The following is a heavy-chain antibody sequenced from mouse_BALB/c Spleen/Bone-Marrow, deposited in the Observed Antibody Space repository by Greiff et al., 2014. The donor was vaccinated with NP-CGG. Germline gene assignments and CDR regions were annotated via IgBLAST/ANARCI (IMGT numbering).Heavy chain of an antibody. J-gene: IGHJ3*01. Sequence: VHVKQSGAELVKPGASVKLSCTASGFNIKDTYMHWVKQRPEQGLEWIGRIDPANGNTKYDPKFQSKATITADTSSNTAYLQLSSLTSEDTAVYYCAAYYYGSSQFAYWGQGTLVTVSA. CDR3: AAYYYGSSQFAY. CDR1: GFNIKDTY. D-gene: IGHD1-1*01. CDR2: IDPANGNT. V-gene: IGHV14-3*02.